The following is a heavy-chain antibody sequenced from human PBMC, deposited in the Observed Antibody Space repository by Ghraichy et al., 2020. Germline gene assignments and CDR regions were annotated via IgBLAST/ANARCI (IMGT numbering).Heavy chain of an antibody. CDR2: INPNSGGT. CDR3: ARLGLDYGDPESVPFDY. V-gene: IGHV1-2*02. J-gene: IGHJ4*01. Sequence: ASVKVSCKASGYTFTAYHIHWVRQAPGQGLEWMGRINPNSGGTKYAQKFQGRVTMTRDTSTSTAYMELSRVRSDDTAVYYCARLGLDYGDPESVPFDYWGHGALVTVFS. CDR1: GYTFTAYH. D-gene: IGHD4-17*01.